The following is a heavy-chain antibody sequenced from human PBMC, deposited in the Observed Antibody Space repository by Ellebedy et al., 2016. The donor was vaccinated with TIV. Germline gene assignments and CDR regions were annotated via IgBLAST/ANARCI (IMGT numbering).Heavy chain of an antibody. D-gene: IGHD1-26*01. CDR3: AKEGWELLHYYYYYYMDV. CDR2: ISWNSGSI. J-gene: IGHJ6*03. V-gene: IGHV3-9*01. Sequence: GGSLRLSXAASGFTFSSYAMSWVRQAPGKGLEWVSGISWNSGSIGYADSVKGRFTISRDNAKNSLYLQMNSLRAEDTALYYCAKEGWELLHYYYYYYMDVWGKGTTVTVSS. CDR1: GFTFSSYA.